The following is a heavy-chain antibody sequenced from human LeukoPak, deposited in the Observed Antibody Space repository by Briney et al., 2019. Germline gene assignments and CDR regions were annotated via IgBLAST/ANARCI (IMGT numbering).Heavy chain of an antibody. V-gene: IGHV3-7*01. CDR1: GFTFSSYW. J-gene: IGHJ4*02. Sequence: GGSLRLSCAASGFTFSSYWMSWVRQAPGKGLEWVANIKQDGSEKYYVDSVKGRFTISRDNAKNSLYLQMNSLRAEDTAVYYCARLSSGSGWAFDYWGQGTLVTVSS. D-gene: IGHD6-19*01. CDR3: ARLSSGSGWAFDY. CDR2: IKQDGSEK.